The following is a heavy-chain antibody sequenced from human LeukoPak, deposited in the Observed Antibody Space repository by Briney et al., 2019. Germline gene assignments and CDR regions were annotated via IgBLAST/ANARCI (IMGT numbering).Heavy chain of an antibody. V-gene: IGHV4-39*07. J-gene: IGHJ4*02. CDR2: IFYTGSI. CDR1: GGSISSGIYY. CDR3: ASRRAFMYYFDL. Sequence: SETLSLTCSVSGGSISSGIYYWGWIRQSPGKGLEWIGSIFYTGSIHSNPSLESRVTLSIDTSKNSFSLTLTSVTAADTAMYYCASRRAFMYYFDLWGQGTLVTVSS.